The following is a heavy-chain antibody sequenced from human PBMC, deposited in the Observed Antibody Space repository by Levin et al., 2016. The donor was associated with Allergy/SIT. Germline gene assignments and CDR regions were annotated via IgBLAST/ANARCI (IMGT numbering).Heavy chain of an antibody. D-gene: IGHD6-19*01. CDR3: ARRTVAGCFDS. J-gene: IGHJ5*01. Sequence: SVKVSCKASGDSFNKDQIIWVRQAPGQGLEWMGRIIPGFGLTKYAQKFQDRVTITADKSATTTYMELNSLRSDDTAVFYCARRTVAGCFDSWGQGTLVTVSS. CDR1: GDSFNKDQ. V-gene: IGHV1-69*02. CDR2: IIPGFGLT.